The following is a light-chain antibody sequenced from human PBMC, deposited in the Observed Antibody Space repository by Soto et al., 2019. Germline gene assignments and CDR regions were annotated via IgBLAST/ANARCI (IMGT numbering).Light chain of an antibody. V-gene: IGKV1-5*03. CDR1: QSISSW. CDR2: KAS. CDR3: QQYNSYPGT. Sequence: DIQMTQSPSTLSASVGDRVTITCRASQSISSWLAWYQQKPVKAPKVLIYKASSLESGVPSRFSGSGSGTEFTLTISSLQPDDFATYYCQQYNSYPGTFGQGTKVEIK. J-gene: IGKJ1*01.